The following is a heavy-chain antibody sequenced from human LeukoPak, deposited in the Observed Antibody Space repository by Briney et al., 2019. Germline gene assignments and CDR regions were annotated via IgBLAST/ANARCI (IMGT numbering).Heavy chain of an antibody. CDR2: INSNGGST. J-gene: IGHJ4*02. V-gene: IGHV3-64*01. CDR3: AREGSYGDSDY. D-gene: IGHD5-18*01. CDR1: GFTFSAYG. Sequence: GGSLRLSCAASGFTFSAYGMHWVRQAPGKGLEYVSAINSNGGSTYYANSVKGRFTISRDNSRSTLYLQMGSLRAEDMAVYYCAREGSYGDSDYWGQGTLVTVSS.